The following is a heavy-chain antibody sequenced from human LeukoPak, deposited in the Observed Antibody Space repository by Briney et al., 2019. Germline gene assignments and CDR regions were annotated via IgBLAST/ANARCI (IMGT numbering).Heavy chain of an antibody. CDR1: GYTFTNYY. V-gene: IGHV1-46*01. Sequence: ASVKVSCKASGYTFTNYYMHGVRQAPGQGLEWMGIINPTGGSSSYAQKFQGRVTMTRDTSTSTVYMELRSLRSEDTAVYYCARGPHDGSGWYEFWGQGTLVTVSS. J-gene: IGHJ5*01. CDR2: INPTGGSS. CDR3: ARGPHDGSGWYEF. D-gene: IGHD3-22*01.